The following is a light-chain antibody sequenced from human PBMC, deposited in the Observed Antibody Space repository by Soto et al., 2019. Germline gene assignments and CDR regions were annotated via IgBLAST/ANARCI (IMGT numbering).Light chain of an antibody. CDR2: SDN. V-gene: IGLV1-40*01. J-gene: IGLJ3*02. CDR1: SSNIGAGYD. Sequence: QSVLTQPPSVSGAPGQRVTITWTESSSNIGAGYDVHWYQQLPGTAPKLLIYSDNSRPSGVPDRFSGSKSGTSASLAITGLQAEDEADYYCQSFDSSLSGWVFGGGTKLTVL. CDR3: QSFDSSLSGWV.